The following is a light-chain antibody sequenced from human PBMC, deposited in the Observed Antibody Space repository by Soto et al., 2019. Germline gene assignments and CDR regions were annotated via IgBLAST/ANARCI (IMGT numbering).Light chain of an antibody. Sequence: EIVLTQSPGTLSLSPGEGATLSCRASQSVSSSYLAWYQQKPGQAPRLLIYGASSRATNIPDRFSGSGSGTDFTFTISRLDPEDCAVYYCQQYGSSPYTFGQGTKGAIK. V-gene: IGKV3-20*01. CDR3: QQYGSSPYT. CDR2: GAS. J-gene: IGKJ2*01. CDR1: QSVSSSY.